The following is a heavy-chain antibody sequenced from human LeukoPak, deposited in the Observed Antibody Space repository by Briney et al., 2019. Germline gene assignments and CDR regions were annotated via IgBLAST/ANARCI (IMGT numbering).Heavy chain of an antibody. D-gene: IGHD1-7*01. CDR1: GFTFGDYA. CDR2: IRSKAYGGTT. CDR3: TRGNWNYGNAFDI. J-gene: IGHJ3*02. Sequence: GGSLRLSCTASGFTFGDYAMSRVRQAPGKGLEWVGFIRSKAYGGTTEYAASVKGRFTISRDGSKSIAYLQMNSLKTDDTAVHYCTRGNWNYGNAFDIWGQGTMVTVSS. V-gene: IGHV3-49*04.